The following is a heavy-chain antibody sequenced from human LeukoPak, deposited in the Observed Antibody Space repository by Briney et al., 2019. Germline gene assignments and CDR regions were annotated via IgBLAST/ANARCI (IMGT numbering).Heavy chain of an antibody. CDR3: ARVGMITFGGADPRAFDI. CDR2: IYYSGST. Sequence: SQTLSLTCTVSGGSISSGGYYWSWIRQHPGKGLEWIGYIYYSGSTYYNPSLKSRVTISVDTSKNQFSLKLSSVTAADTAVYYCARVGMITFGGADPRAFDIWGQGTIVTVSS. J-gene: IGHJ3*02. D-gene: IGHD3-16*01. V-gene: IGHV4-31*03. CDR1: GGSISSGGYY.